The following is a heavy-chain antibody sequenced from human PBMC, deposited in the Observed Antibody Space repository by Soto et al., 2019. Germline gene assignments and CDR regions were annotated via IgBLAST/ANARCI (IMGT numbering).Heavy chain of an antibody. J-gene: IGHJ4*02. CDR3: ASAYYGDYLRFDY. CDR1: GGSISSGGYY. CDR2: IYYSGST. D-gene: IGHD4-17*01. V-gene: IGHV4-31*03. Sequence: QVQLQESGPGLVKPSQTLSLTCTVSGGSISSGGYYWSWIRQHPGKGLEWIGYIYYSGSTYYNPSLKRRITVSLDTSKNPFSLELSSVTAADTAVYYCASAYYGDYLRFDYWGQGTLVTVSS.